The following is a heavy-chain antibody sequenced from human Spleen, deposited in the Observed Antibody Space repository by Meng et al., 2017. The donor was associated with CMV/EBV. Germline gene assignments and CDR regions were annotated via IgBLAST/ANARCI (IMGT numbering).Heavy chain of an antibody. D-gene: IGHD4-23*01. CDR1: GFTFSSYA. Sequence: GESLKISCAASGFTFSSYAMSWVRQAPGKGLEWVSAISGSGGSTYYADSVKGRFTISRDNSKNTLYLQMNSLRAEDTDVYYCAKDLDYGGNSDDPTPIDYWGQGTLVTVSS. CDR2: ISGSGGST. CDR3: AKDLDYGGNSDDPTPIDY. J-gene: IGHJ4*02. V-gene: IGHV3-23*01.